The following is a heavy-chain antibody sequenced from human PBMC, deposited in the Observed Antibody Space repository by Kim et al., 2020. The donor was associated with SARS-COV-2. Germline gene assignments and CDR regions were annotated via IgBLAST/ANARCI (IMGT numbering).Heavy chain of an antibody. D-gene: IGHD6-13*01. CDR3: ATVGAIHSSTLGLDS. J-gene: IGHJ4*02. V-gene: IGHV3-15*01. Sequence: VKGRLPISRDDSKNTLYLQMNSLETEDTAVYYCATVGAIHSSTLGLDSWGQGTLVTVSS.